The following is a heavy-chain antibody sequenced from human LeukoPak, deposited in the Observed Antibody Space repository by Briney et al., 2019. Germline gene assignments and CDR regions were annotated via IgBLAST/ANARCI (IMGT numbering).Heavy chain of an antibody. Sequence: PGGSLRLSREASGLSIADYTMHWVRQVPGKGLEWVSLISRNGVATKYADSVRGRFTISRDNSKNTLYLQMNILRTEDTAVYYCAGWYSSSWLFDYWGQGTLVTVSS. D-gene: IGHD6-13*01. CDR3: AGWYSSSWLFDY. J-gene: IGHJ4*02. CDR2: ISRNGVAT. CDR1: GLSIADYT. V-gene: IGHV3-43*01.